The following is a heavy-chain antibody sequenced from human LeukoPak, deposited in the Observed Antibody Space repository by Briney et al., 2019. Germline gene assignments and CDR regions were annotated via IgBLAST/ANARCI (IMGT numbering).Heavy chain of an antibody. CDR1: GGTFSSYA. D-gene: IGHD3-22*01. J-gene: IGHJ4*02. Sequence: SVKVSCKASGGTFSSYAISWVRQAPGQGLEWMGGIIPIFGTANYAQKFQGRVTITADESTSTAYMELSSLRSEDTAVYYCARDQYRTYDSSGYHDYWGQGTLVTVSS. V-gene: IGHV1-69*01. CDR3: ARDQYRTYDSSGYHDY. CDR2: IIPIFGTA.